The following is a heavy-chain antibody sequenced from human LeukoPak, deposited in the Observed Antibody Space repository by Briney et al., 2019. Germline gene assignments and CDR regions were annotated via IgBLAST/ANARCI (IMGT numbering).Heavy chain of an antibody. J-gene: IGHJ4*02. D-gene: IGHD6-13*01. CDR2: ISYDGSNK. CDR3: AKDGIAAAGTLDY. V-gene: IGHV3-30*18. CDR1: GFTFSSYG. Sequence: GGSLRLSCAASGFTFSSYGMHWVRKAPGKGLEWVAVISYDGSNKYYADSVKGRFTISRDNSKNTLYLQMNSLRAEDTAVYYCAKDGIAAAGTLDYWGQGTLVTVSS.